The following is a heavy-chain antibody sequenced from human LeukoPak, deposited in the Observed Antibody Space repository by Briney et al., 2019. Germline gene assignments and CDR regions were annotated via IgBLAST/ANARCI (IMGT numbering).Heavy chain of an antibody. J-gene: IGHJ5*02. CDR2: IYCSGST. CDR1: GGSISSGGYY. V-gene: IGHV4-31*03. D-gene: IGHD6-6*01. CDR3: ARGDRIAARPNWFDP. Sequence: SETLSLTCTVSGGSISSGGYYWSWIRQHPGKGLEWIGYIYCSGSTYYNPSLKSRVTISVDTSKNQFSLKLSSVTAADTAVYYCARGDRIAARPNWFDPWGQGTLVTVSS.